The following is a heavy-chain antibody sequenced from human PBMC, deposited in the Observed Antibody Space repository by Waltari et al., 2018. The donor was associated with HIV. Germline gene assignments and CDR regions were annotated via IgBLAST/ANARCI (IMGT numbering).Heavy chain of an antibody. Sequence: QVQLVQSGGEVKKPGASVKVSCKASGYTFSDYYIHWVRQAPGQGLEWMGLINPKSDDTKIAQKLQGRVSMTRETAANTVYMEFSRLKEYDTAIYDCTRGRLTIFGVIIVGAGMDVWGQGTTVSVSS. CDR2: INPKSDDT. CDR3: TRGRLTIFGVIIVGAGMDV. V-gene: IGHV1-2*02. CDR1: GYTFSDYY. J-gene: IGHJ6*02. D-gene: IGHD3-3*01.